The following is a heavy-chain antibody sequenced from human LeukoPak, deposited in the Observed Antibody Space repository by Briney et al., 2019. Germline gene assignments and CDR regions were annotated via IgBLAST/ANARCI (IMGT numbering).Heavy chain of an antibody. CDR1: GYSFTSYG. CDR3: ARDPALDCGGDCYSFGLDY. D-gene: IGHD2-21*02. V-gene: IGHV1-18*04. Sequence: ASVKVSCKASGYSFTSYGISWVRQAPGQGLEWMGWISAYNGNTNYAQKLQGRVTMTTDTSTSTAYMELRSLRSDDTAVYYCARDPALDCGGDCYSFGLDYWGQGTLVTVSS. J-gene: IGHJ4*02. CDR2: ISAYNGNT.